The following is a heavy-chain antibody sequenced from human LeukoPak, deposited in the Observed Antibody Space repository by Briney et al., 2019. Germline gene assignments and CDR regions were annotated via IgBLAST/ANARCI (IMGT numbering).Heavy chain of an antibody. CDR2: ISYDGTNN. CDR1: GFTFSSYG. J-gene: IGHJ4*02. CDR3: ARDQAGGEYVPDY. V-gene: IGHV3-30*03. Sequence: GRSLRLSCAASGFTFSSYGMHWVRQAPGKGLEWVALISYDGTNNHYADSVKGRFTISRDNSKNTLYLHMNSLRAEDTAVYYCARDQAGGEYVPDYWGQGTLVTVFS. D-gene: IGHD2/OR15-2a*01.